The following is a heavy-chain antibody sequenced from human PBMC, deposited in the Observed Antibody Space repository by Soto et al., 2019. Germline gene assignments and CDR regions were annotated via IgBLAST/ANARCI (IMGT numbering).Heavy chain of an antibody. CDR3: ASGYSYGYEYFDY. J-gene: IGHJ4*02. Sequence: QLQLQESGSGLVKPSQTLSLTCAVSGGSISSGGYSWSWIRQPPGKGLEWIGYIYHSGSTYYNPSLKSRVTRSVDSSKNQFSLKLSSVTAADTAVYYCASGYSYGYEYFDYWGQGTLVTVSS. V-gene: IGHV4-30-2*01. D-gene: IGHD5-18*01. CDR1: GGSISSGGYS. CDR2: IYHSGST.